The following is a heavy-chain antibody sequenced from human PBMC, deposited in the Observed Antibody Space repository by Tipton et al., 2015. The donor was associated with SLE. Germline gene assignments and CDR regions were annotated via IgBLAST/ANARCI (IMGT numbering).Heavy chain of an antibody. CDR1: GGSISSYY. J-gene: IGHJ6*02. D-gene: IGHD3-10*01. CDR2: IYYSGST. V-gene: IGHV4-59*01. CDR3: ARDAGGGMEV. Sequence: TLSLTCTVSGGSISSYYWSWIRQPPGKGLEWIGYIYYSGSTNYNPSLKSRVTISVDTSKNQFSLKLSSVTAANTAVYYCARDAGGGMEVWGQGTTVTVSS.